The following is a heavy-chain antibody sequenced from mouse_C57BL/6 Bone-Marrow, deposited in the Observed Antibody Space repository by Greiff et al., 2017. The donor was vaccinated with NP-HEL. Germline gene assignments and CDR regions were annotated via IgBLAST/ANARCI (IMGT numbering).Heavy chain of an antibody. CDR2: LYPRDGST. J-gene: IGHJ3*01. D-gene: IGHD4-1*01. CDR3: ARSDWDPAWFAY. V-gene: IGHV1-85*01. Sequence: QVQLQQSGPELVKPGASVKLSCKASGYTFTSYDINWVKQRPGQGLEWIGWLYPRDGSTKYNEKFKGKATLTVDKSSSTAYMQLSSLTSEDSAVYFCARSDWDPAWFAYWGQGTLVTVSA. CDR1: GYTFTSYD.